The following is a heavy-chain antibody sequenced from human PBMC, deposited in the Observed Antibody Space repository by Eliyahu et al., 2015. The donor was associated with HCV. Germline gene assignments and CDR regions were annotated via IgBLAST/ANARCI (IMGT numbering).Heavy chain of an antibody. V-gene: IGHV4-34*02. CDR1: GGSFSGYY. CDR2: INHSGSA. D-gene: IGHD3-3*01. J-gene: IGHJ6*02. CDR3: ARERRFLEWSQSRGIYGMDV. Sequence: QVQLQQWGAGLLKPSETLSLTCAVYGGSFSGYYWTWIRQPPGKGLEWIGEINHSGSANYNPSLMSRVTISVDTSKNQFSLKLSSVTAADTAVYYCARERRFLEWSQSRGIYGMDVWGQGTTVTVSS.